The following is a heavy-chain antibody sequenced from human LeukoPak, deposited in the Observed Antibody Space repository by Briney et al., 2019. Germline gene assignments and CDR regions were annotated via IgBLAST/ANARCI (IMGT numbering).Heavy chain of an antibody. CDR3: ARDSGFGEPFDY. V-gene: IGHV4-59*02. J-gene: IGHJ4*02. CDR2: IFYSGST. CDR1: GGSVNTYY. D-gene: IGHD1-1*01. Sequence: SETLPLTCTVSGGSVNTYYWSWIRQPPGKGLEWIGYIFYSGSTNYNPSLKSRVTISIDTSKNQFSLTLRYVTAADTAIYYCARDSGFGEPFDYWGQGTLVTVSS.